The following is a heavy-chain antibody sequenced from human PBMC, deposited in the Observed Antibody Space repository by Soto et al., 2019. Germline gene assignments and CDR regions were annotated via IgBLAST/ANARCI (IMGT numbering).Heavy chain of an antibody. CDR3: AREKYSSSLYYYYGMDV. D-gene: IGHD6-6*01. V-gene: IGHV3-7*01. J-gene: IGHJ6*02. CDR1: GFTFSSYW. Sequence: PGGSLRLSCAASGFTFSSYWMSWVRQAPGKGLEWVANIKQDGSEKYYVDSVKGRFTISRDNAKNSLYLQMNSLRAEDTAVYYCAREKYSSSLYYYYGMDVWGQGTTVTVSS. CDR2: IKQDGSEK.